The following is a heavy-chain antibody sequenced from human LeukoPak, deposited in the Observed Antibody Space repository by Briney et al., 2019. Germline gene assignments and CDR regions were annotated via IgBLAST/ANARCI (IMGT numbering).Heavy chain of an antibody. J-gene: IGHJ4*02. CDR1: GGSISSYY. CDR2: IYYSGST. CDR3: ARAGYYYDSSGYYITTDFDY. D-gene: IGHD3-22*01. Sequence: PSETLSLTCTVSGGSISSYYWSWIRQPPGKGLEWIGYIYYSGSTNYNPSLKSRVTISVDTSKNQFSLKLSSVTAADTAVYYYARAGYYYDSSGYYITTDFDYWGQGTLVTVSS. V-gene: IGHV4-59*01.